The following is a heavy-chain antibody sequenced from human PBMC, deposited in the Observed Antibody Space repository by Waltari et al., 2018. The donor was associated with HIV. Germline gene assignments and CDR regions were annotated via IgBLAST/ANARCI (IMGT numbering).Heavy chain of an antibody. D-gene: IGHD4-17*01. J-gene: IGHJ1*01. CDR3: AREGSTVASFHH. CDR1: GFSFKTHW. V-gene: IGHV3-7*01. Sequence: EVQLVESGEGLVQPGGSLRLACAASGFSFKTHWMTWVRLAPGKGLEWVANIKDDGSDKFYVDSVKGRFTISRDNAKNSLYLQMNSLRVEDTAIYYCAREGSTVASFHHWGQGTMVTVSS. CDR2: IKDDGSDK.